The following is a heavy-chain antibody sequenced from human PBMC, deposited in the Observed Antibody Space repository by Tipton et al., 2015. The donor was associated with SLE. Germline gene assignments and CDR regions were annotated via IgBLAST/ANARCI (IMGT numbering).Heavy chain of an antibody. D-gene: IGHD2-2*01. CDR1: GGSISSYY. CDR3: ARVSSTSCYALDY. CDR2: IYYSGST. Sequence: LRLSCTVSGGSISSYYWSWIRQPPGKGLEWIGYIYYSGSTNYNPSLKSRVTISVDTSKNQFSLKLSSVTAADTAVYYCARVSSTSCYALDYWGQGTLVTVSS. J-gene: IGHJ4*02. V-gene: IGHV4-59*01.